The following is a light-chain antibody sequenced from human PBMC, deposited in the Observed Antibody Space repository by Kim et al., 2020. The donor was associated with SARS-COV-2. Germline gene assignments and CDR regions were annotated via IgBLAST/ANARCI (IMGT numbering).Light chain of an antibody. Sequence: VALGQTVRVTCQGDSLRSYYASWYQQKPGQAPILVIYGKNNRPSGIPDRFSGSSSGNTASLTITGTQAGDEADYYCNSRDSNDNVVFGGGTKLTVL. CDR3: NSRDSNDNVV. J-gene: IGLJ2*01. V-gene: IGLV3-19*01. CDR1: SLRSYY. CDR2: GKN.